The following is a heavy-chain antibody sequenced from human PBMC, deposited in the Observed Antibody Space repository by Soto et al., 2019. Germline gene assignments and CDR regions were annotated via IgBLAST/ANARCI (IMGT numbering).Heavy chain of an antibody. CDR3: ARGRPVPY. D-gene: IGHD3-10*01. CDR2: VNQDGSEK. J-gene: IGHJ4*02. CDR1: GFTFSSYW. Sequence: EVQLVESGGGLVQPGGSLRLSCAASGFTFSSYWMSWVRKAPGKGLEWVANVNQDGSEKCYVDSVKGRFTISRDNAMNSMYLQMNSLRAKDTAVYYCARGRPVPYWGQGTLVTVSS. V-gene: IGHV3-7*01.